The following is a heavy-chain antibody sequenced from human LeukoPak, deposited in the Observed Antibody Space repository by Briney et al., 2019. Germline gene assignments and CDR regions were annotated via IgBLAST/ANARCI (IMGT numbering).Heavy chain of an antibody. J-gene: IGHJ5*02. V-gene: IGHV4-59*01. CDR2: IYYSGST. CDR1: GGSISSYY. CDR3: ARVGSGSYYSYNWFDP. Sequence: PSETLSLTCTVSGGSISSYYWSWIRQPPGKGLEWIGYIYYSGSTNYNPSLKSRVTISVDTSKNQFSLKLSSVTAADTAVYYCARVGSGSYYSYNWFDPWGQGTLVTVSS. D-gene: IGHD3-10*01.